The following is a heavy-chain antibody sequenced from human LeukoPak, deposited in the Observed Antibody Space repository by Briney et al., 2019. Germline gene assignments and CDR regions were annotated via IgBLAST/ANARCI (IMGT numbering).Heavy chain of an antibody. D-gene: IGHD4-17*01. V-gene: IGHV4-59*01. Sequence: ETLSLTLSVSGGPIPSYDWSWIRQPPGKGLKWIGYIYYSGSTNHNPSLKSRVHMSVDTSTNQVSLKLSSVNAADKSIYFCARGDPVTGFDSWGQGTLVTVSS. J-gene: IGHJ4*02. CDR2: IYYSGST. CDR1: GGPIPSYD. CDR3: ARGDPVTGFDS.